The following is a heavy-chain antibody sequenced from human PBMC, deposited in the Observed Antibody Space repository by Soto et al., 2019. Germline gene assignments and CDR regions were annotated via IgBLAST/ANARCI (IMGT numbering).Heavy chain of an antibody. CDR2: IIPIFGTA. D-gene: IGHD2-8*01. Sequence: ASVKVSCKASGGTFSSYAISWVRQAPGQGLEWMGGIIPIFGTANYAQKFQGRVTITADESTSTAYMELSSLRSEDTAVYYCARDRKGYCTNGVCYVFDYWGQGTLVTVSS. J-gene: IGHJ4*02. CDR1: GGTFSSYA. V-gene: IGHV1-69*13. CDR3: ARDRKGYCTNGVCYVFDY.